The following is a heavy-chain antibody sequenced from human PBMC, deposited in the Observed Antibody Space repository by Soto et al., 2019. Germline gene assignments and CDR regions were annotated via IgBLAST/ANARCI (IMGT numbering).Heavy chain of an antibody. CDR2: IYYSGST. CDR1: GGSISSSSYY. Sequence: PSETLSLTCTVSGGSISSSSYYWGWIRQPPWKGLEWIGSIYYSGSTYYNPSLKSRATISVDTSKNQFSLKLSSVTAADTAVYYCARLRFLESGYYYYYGMDVWGQGXTVTVYS. D-gene: IGHD3-3*01. CDR3: ARLRFLESGYYYYYGMDV. V-gene: IGHV4-39*01. J-gene: IGHJ6*02.